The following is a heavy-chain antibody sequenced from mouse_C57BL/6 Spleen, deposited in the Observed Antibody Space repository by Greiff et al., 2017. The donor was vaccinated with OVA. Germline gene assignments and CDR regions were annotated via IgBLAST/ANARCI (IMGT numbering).Heavy chain of an antibody. CDR1: GYTFTSYW. Sequence: QVQLKQPGAELVKPGASVKLSCKASGYTFTSYWMHWVKQRPGRGLEWIGRIDPNSGGTKYNEKFKSKATLTVDKPSSTAYMQLSSLTSEGSAVYYCARSGQLRFLDYWGQGTTLTVSS. D-gene: IGHD3-2*02. V-gene: IGHV1-72*01. CDR2: IDPNSGGT. J-gene: IGHJ2*01. CDR3: ARSGQLRFLDY.